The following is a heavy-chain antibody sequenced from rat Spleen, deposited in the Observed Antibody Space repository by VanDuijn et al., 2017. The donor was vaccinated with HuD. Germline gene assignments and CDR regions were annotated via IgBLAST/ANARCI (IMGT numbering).Heavy chain of an antibody. CDR3: ARSDILAAMGHY. Sequence: QVQLKESGPGLVQPSQTLSLTCTVPGFSLNNYGVIWVRQPPGKGLEWMGVIWGNGNTTYNSALKSRLSISSDTSKSQVFLKMNNLQTEDTAMYFCARSDILAAMGHYWGQGVMVTVSS. D-gene: IGHD1-2*01. V-gene: IGHV2S61*01. CDR1: GFSLNNYG. CDR2: IWGNGNT. J-gene: IGHJ2*01.